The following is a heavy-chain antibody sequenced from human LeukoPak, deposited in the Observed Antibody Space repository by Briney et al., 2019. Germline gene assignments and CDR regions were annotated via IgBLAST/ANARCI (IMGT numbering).Heavy chain of an antibody. D-gene: IGHD5-24*01. CDR2: ISGSGGST. J-gene: IGHJ4*02. V-gene: IGHV3-23*01. CDR3: AKGIEMATIWSPLAY. CDR1: GFTFTSYA. Sequence: PGXSLRLSCAASGFTFTSYAMTWVRQAPGKGLEWASSISGSGGSTYYADSVKGRFTISRDNSKNTLYLQMNSLRAEDTATYYCAKGIEMATIWSPLAYWGQGTLVTVSS.